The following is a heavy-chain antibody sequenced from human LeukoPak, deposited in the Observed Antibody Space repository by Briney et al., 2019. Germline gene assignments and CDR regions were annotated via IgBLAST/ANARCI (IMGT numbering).Heavy chain of an antibody. V-gene: IGHV3-30-3*01. CDR2: ISYDGSNK. J-gene: IGHJ4*02. CDR3: ARDLRWFGESYYFDY. D-gene: IGHD3-10*01. CDR1: GFTFSSYW. Sequence: PGGSLRLSCAASGFTFSSYWMSWVRQAPGKGLEWVAVISYDGSNKYYADSVKGRFTISRDNSKNTLYLQMNSLRAEDTAVYYCARDLRWFGESYYFDYWGQGTLVTVSS.